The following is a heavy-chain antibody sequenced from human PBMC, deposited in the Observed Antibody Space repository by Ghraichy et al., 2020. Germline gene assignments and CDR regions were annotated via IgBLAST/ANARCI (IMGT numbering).Heavy chain of an antibody. CDR3: ARAYEPYYDFWSGPTLVPEIDY. D-gene: IGHD3-3*01. CDR1: GYTFTSYG. Sequence: ASVKVSCKASGYTFTSYGISWVRQAPGQGLEWMGWISAYNGNTNYAQKLQGRVTMTTDTSTSTAYMELRSLRSDDTAVYYCARAYEPYYDFWSGPTLVPEIDYWGQGTLVTVSS. CDR2: ISAYNGNT. J-gene: IGHJ4*02. V-gene: IGHV1-18*04.